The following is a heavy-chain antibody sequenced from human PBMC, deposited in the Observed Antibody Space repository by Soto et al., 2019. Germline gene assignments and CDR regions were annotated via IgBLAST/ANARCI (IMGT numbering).Heavy chain of an antibody. CDR3: ARESLEVDGNFGQYYYYGMDV. D-gene: IGHD6-19*01. V-gene: IGHV1-69*13. J-gene: IGHJ6*02. CDR1: GGTFSSYA. CDR2: IIPIFGTA. Sequence: GASVKVSCKASGGTFSSYAISWVRQAPGQGLEWMGGIIPIFGTANYAQKFQGRVTITADESTSTAYMELSSLRSEDTAVYYCARESLEVDGNFGQYYYYGMDVWGQGTTVTVSS.